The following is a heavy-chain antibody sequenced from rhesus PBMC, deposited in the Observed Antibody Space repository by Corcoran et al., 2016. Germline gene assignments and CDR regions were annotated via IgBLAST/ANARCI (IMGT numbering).Heavy chain of an antibody. V-gene: IGHV3-183*02. D-gene: IGHD6-25*01. Sequence: EVQLVESGGGLVQPGGSLRLSCAASGFTFGDYGMHWVRQAPGNGLEWVSSISNTGKTLYYADSVKGRFPVSRDNAKHSLSLQMSCLRAEDTAVYYCATIAAESLIDYWGQGVLVTVSS. CDR3: ATIAAESLIDY. J-gene: IGHJ4*01. CDR2: ISNTGKTL. CDR1: GFTFGDYG.